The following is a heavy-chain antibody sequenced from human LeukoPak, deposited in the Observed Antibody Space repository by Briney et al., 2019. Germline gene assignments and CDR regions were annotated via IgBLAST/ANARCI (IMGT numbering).Heavy chain of an antibody. J-gene: IGHJ4*02. CDR1: GYSISSGYY. Sequence: SETLSLTCTVSGYSISSGYYWGWIRQPPGKGLEWIGSIYHSGNTYYNPSLKSRVTISVDTSKNQFSLKLSSVTAADPAVYYCAAEIAILGVVILWGQGTLVTVSS. D-gene: IGHD3-3*01. CDR3: AAEIAILGVVIL. V-gene: IGHV4-38-2*02. CDR2: IYHSGNT.